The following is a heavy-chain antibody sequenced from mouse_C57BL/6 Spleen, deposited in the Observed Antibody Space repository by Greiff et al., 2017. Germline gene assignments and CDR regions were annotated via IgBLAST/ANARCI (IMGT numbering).Heavy chain of an antibody. D-gene: IGHD1-3*01. Sequence: VQLQQSGGGLVKPGGSLQLSCAASGFTFSDYGMHWVRQAPEKGLEWVAYISSGSSTIYYADTVKGRFTISRDNAKNTLFLQMTSLRSEDTAMYYCARRDNYESWFAYWGQGTLVTVSA. CDR3: ARRDNYESWFAY. J-gene: IGHJ3*01. V-gene: IGHV5-17*01. CDR2: ISSGSSTI. CDR1: GFTFSDYG.